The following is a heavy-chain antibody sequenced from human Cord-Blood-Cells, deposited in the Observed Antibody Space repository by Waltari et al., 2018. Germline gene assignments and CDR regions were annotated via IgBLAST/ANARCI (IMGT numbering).Heavy chain of an antibody. CDR2: INHSGST. J-gene: IGHJ5*02. Sequence: QVQLQQWGAGLLKPSETLSLTCAVYGGSFSGYYWSWIRQPPGKGLEWIGEINHSGSTNYNPSLKRRVTISVDTSKNQFSLKLSSVTAADTAVYYCARGIAARFRRGWFDPWGQGTLVTVSS. V-gene: IGHV4-34*01. CDR1: GGSFSGYY. D-gene: IGHD6-6*01. CDR3: ARGIAARFRRGWFDP.